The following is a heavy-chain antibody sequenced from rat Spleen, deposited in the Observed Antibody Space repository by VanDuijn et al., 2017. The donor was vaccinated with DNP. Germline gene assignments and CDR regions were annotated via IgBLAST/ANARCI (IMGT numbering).Heavy chain of an antibody. Sequence: EVQLVESGGDLVQPGRSLKLSCVGSGFTFNNFWMTWFRLVPGKGLEWVAYTNYAGGSTYNGDSVKGRFTISRDNAKSTLYLQINSLRSEDMATYYCARHVLPLRVWDYWGQGVMVTVSS. CDR2: TNYAGGST. CDR3: ARHVLPLRVWDY. V-gene: IGHV5-31*01. CDR1: GFTFNNFW. D-gene: IGHD1-4*01. J-gene: IGHJ2*01.